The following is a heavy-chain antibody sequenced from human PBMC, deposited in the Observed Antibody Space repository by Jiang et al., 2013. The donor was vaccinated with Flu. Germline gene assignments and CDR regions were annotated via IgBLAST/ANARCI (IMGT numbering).Heavy chain of an antibody. CDR2: IWYDGSNK. CDR1: GFTFSSYG. V-gene: IGHV3-33*01. J-gene: IGHJ4*02. D-gene: IGHD3-22*01. Sequence: RSLRLSCAASGFTFSSYGMHWVRQAPGKGLEWVAVIWYDGSNKYYADSVKGRFTISRDNSKNTLYLQMNSLRAEDTAVYYCARDRSYYDSSGYLDYWGQGTLVTVSS. CDR3: ARDRSYYDSSGYLDY.